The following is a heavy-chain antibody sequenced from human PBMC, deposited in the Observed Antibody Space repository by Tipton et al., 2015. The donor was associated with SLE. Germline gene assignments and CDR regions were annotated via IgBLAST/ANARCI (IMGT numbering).Heavy chain of an antibody. CDR2: VYSTGST. CDR1: GGSIRSNGHY. CDR3: ARSPSILPAASDVFDV. Sequence: GLVKPSETLSLTCTVSGGSIRSNGHYWNWIRQHPGKGLEWIGRVYSTGSTTYNPSLESRLTISVDTSKNQFSLRLSSATAADTAVYFCARSPSILPAASDVFDVWGQGTVVTVSS. D-gene: IGHD2-2*01. V-gene: IGHV4-61*08. J-gene: IGHJ3*01.